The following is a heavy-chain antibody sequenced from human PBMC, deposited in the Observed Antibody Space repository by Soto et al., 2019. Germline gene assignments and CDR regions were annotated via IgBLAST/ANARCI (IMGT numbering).Heavy chain of an antibody. D-gene: IGHD3-10*01. CDR2: IYYSGST. J-gene: IGHJ6*02. V-gene: IGHV4-39*01. Sequence: PSETLSLTCTVSGGSISSSSYYWGWIRQPPGKGLEWIGSIYYSGSTYYNPSLKSRVTISVDTSKNQFSLKLSSVTAADTAVYYCARHVAHSLWFGESNYYYGMDVWGQGTTVTVSS. CDR1: GGSISSSSYY. CDR3: ARHVAHSLWFGESNYYYGMDV.